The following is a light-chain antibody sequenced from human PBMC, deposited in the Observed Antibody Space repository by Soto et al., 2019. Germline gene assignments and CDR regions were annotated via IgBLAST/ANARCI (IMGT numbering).Light chain of an antibody. CDR1: QTVLYNSQNKNY. CDR2: WAS. J-gene: IGKJ1*01. Sequence: DIVMTQSPDSLAVSLGERATINCKSSQTVLYNSQNKNYLAWYQQKPGQPPKLLIYWASTRESGVPDRFSGSGSGTDFTLTISSLQAEDVAVYYCQQYYSTPQTFGQGTKVEIK. V-gene: IGKV4-1*01. CDR3: QQYYSTPQT.